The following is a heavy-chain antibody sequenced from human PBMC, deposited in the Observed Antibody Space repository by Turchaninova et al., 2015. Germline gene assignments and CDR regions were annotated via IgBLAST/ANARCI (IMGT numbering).Heavy chain of an antibody. CDR2: IIPFFCTA. CDR3: ARGPDSSSYYYCY. V-gene: IGHV1-69*12. CDR1: GGTFSTSA. Sequence: QVQLVQSGAEVKKPGSSVKVSCKASGGTFSTSAISWVRQAPGQGLEWMGGIIPFFCTANYAQKFQGRVIISAGESTTTAYSELSSLRSEETALYYCARGPDSSSYYYCYWGQGTLVTVSS. D-gene: IGHD3-22*01. J-gene: IGHJ4*02.